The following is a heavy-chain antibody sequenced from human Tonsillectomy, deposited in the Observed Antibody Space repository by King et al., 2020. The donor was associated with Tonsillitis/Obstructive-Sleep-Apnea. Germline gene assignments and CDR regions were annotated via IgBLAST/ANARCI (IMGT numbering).Heavy chain of an antibody. J-gene: IGHJ4*02. CDR2: IYYTGST. V-gene: IGHV4-59*01. D-gene: IGHD3-22*01. CDR3: AREGDNSSGLDY. CDR1: GDSISSYY. Sequence: QLQESGPGLVKPSETLSLTCTVSGDSISSYYWSWIRQSPGKGLEWIAYIYYTGSTTYNPSLKSRVTISVDTSKNQLSLKLSSVTAADTAVYYCAREGDNSSGLDYWGQGTLVPVSS.